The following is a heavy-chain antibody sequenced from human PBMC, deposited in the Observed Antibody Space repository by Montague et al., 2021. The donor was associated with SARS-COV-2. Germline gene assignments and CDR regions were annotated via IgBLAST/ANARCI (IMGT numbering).Heavy chain of an antibody. CDR2: VLVSGST. D-gene: IGHD1-14*01. CDR3: ARHDNREGGFDI. CDR1: SVSISNYF. V-gene: IGHV4-59*08. Sequence: SETLSLTCSVSSVSISNYFWSWIRQPPGKGLEWIGYVLVSGSTIYNPSLSSRVTIPVNKSKNQFSLKMSSVTAADTAVYYCARHDNREGGFDIGGQGTTVIVSS. J-gene: IGHJ3*02.